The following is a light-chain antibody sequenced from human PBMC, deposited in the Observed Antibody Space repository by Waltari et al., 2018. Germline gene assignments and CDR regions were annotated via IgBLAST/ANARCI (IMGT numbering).Light chain of an antibody. CDR3: QQLSTYPLT. Sequence: DIQLTQSPSFLSVSVGDRVTITCRASQGISSSLAWYQQKPGKAPKLLVYAASSLQSGVPSRFGGSGSGTEFTLTISILQPEDFASYYCQQLSTYPLTIGGGTKVEIK. CDR2: AAS. V-gene: IGKV1-9*01. J-gene: IGKJ4*01. CDR1: QGISSS.